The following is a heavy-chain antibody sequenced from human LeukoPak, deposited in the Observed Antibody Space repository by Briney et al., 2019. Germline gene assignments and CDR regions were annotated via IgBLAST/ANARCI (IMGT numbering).Heavy chain of an antibody. J-gene: IGHJ4*02. CDR3: ARGGRSIAALPGY. Sequence: SETLSLTCAVYGGSLSGYNCIWIRQPPGKGLEWIGEINHSGSTNYSPSLKSRVAISVDTSKNQFSLKLSSVTAADTAVYYCARGGRSIAALPGYWGQGTLVTVFS. CDR1: GGSLSGYN. V-gene: IGHV4-34*01. CDR2: INHSGST. D-gene: IGHD6-6*01.